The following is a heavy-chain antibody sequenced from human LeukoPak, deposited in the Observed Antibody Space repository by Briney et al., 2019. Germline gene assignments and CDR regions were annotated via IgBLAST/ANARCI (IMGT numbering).Heavy chain of an antibody. J-gene: IGHJ6*02. CDR3: ARGGGLDV. CDR2: INHNGNVN. V-gene: IGHV3-7*03. Sequence: GGSLRLSCAASGFTFSSYWMNWARQAPGKGLEWVASINHNGNVNYYVDSVKGRFTISRDNAKNSLYLQMSNLRAEDTAVYFCARGGGLDVGGQGATVTVSS. D-gene: IGHD3-16*01. CDR1: GFTFSSYW.